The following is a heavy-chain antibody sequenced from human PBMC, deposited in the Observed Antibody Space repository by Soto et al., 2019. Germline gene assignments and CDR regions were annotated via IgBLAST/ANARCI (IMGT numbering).Heavy chain of an antibody. V-gene: IGHV1-8*01. D-gene: IGHD3-3*01. CDR1: GYTFTSYD. Sequence: QVQLVQSGAEVKKPGASVKVSCKASGYTFTSYDINWVRQATGQGLEWMGWMNPNSGNTGYAQKFQGRVTMTRNTSISTAYMELSSLRSEDTAVYYCARGWVTYYDFWSGYYGNYYGMDVWGQGTTVTVSS. CDR3: ARGWVTYYDFWSGYYGNYYGMDV. J-gene: IGHJ6*02. CDR2: MNPNSGNT.